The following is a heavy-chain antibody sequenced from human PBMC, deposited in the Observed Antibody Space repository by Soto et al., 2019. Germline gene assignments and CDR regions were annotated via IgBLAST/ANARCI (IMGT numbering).Heavy chain of an antibody. D-gene: IGHD2-2*02. J-gene: IGHJ6*02. CDR3: ARGPREYCSSTSGYKSYYYGMDV. CDR2: INHSGST. V-gene: IGHV4-34*01. CDR1: GVSFNGYY. Sequence: PSETLSLTCAVYGVSFNGYYCSWIRQPQGQGLEWIWEINHSGSTNYSPSHKSGVTISVETSKNRFSLKLSSVTAADTAVYYCARGPREYCSSTSGYKSYYYGMDVWGQGTTVTVSS.